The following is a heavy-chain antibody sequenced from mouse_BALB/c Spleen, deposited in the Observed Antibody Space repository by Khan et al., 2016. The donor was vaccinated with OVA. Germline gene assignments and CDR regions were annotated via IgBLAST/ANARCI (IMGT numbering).Heavy chain of an antibody. CDR2: INPHIGET. CDR3: ARKNVSDFDY. Sequence: VQLKQSGPELVKPGTSVKISCKASGYSFTGYFMNWVMQSHGKSLEWIGRINPHIGETFYNQKFKGKATLTVDESSSTAHMELRSLASEDSAVYYCARKNVSDFDYWGQGTTLTVSS. CDR1: GYSFTGYF. J-gene: IGHJ2*01. V-gene: IGHV1-20*02.